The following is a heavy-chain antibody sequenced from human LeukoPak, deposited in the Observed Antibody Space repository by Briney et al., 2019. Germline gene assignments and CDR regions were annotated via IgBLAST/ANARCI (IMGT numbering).Heavy chain of an antibody. CDR3: ARVAQYHDSSGYYHYYFDY. Sequence: SETLSLTCTVSAVSISSYYWSWIRQPAGKGLEWIGRIYVSGSTNYNPSLKSRVTMSVDTSKNQFSLKLSSVTAADTAVYYCARVAQYHDSSGYYHYYFDYWGRGTLVTVSS. CDR2: IYVSGST. CDR1: AVSISSYY. D-gene: IGHD3-22*01. V-gene: IGHV4-4*07. J-gene: IGHJ4*02.